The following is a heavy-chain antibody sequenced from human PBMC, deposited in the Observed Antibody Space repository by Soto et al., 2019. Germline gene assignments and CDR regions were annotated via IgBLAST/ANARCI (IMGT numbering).Heavy chain of an antibody. Sequence: GASVKVSCKASGGTFSSYAISWVRQAPGQGLEWMGGIIPIFGTANYAQKFQGRVTITADESTSTAYMELSSLRSEDTAVYYCARGGQENPAAAGFDYWGQGTLVTVSS. CDR3: ARGGQENPAAAGFDY. D-gene: IGHD6-13*01. CDR2: IIPIFGTA. CDR1: GGTFSSYA. J-gene: IGHJ4*02. V-gene: IGHV1-69*13.